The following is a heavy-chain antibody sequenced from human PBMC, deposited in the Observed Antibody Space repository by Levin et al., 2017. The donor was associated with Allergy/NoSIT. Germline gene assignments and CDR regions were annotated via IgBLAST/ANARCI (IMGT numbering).Heavy chain of an antibody. Sequence: PGGSLRLSCAASGFTFTRYDMHWVRQGAEKGLEWVSAIGIAGDTYYLDSVKGRFTISRENAKNSLYLQMNSLTAGDTAVYYCARGGFMVRGIDLPDYWGQGTLVTVSS. CDR1: GFTFTRYD. D-gene: IGHD3-10*01. CDR3: ARGGFMVRGIDLPDY. V-gene: IGHV3-13*04. J-gene: IGHJ4*02. CDR2: IGIAGDT.